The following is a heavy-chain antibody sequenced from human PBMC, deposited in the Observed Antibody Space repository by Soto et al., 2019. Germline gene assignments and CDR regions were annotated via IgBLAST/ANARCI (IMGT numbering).Heavy chain of an antibody. CDR1: GGSISSSSYY. CDR2: IYYSGST. V-gene: IGHV4-39*01. D-gene: IGHD3-3*01. CDR3: ARVRFLEWRIDY. Sequence: LSLTCTVSGGSISSSSYYWGWIRQPPGKGLEWIGSIYYSGSTYYNPSLKSRVTISVDTSKNQFSLKLSSVTAADTAVYYCARVRFLEWRIDYWGQGTLVTVSS. J-gene: IGHJ4*02.